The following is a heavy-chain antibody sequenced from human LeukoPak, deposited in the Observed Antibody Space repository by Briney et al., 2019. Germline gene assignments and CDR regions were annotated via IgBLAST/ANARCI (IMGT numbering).Heavy chain of an antibody. J-gene: IGHJ6*03. CDR1: GFTFSNYG. D-gene: IGHD6-13*01. CDR3: ARDRGVFEQQLYYYYYYYMDV. CDR2: ISGGGGRT. V-gene: IGHV3-23*01. Sequence: GGTLRLSCAASGFTFSNYGMSWVRQAPGKGLEWVSGISGGGGRTFYADSVKGRVTISRDNSKKTLYLQMSSLRSEDTAVYYCARDRGVFEQQLYYYYYYYMDVWGKGTTVTVSS.